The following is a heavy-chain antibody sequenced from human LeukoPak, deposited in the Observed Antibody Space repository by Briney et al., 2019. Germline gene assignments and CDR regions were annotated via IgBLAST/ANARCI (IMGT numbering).Heavy chain of an antibody. D-gene: IGHD4-23*01. CDR1: GGSISNYH. Sequence: SETLSLTCTVSGGSISNYHWSWIRQPAGKGLEYIGRVFSSGTTNYNPSLMSRVTMSVDTSKNQFALNLSSVTAADTAEYYCARDRGRGGNSYFDHWGQGTLVTVSS. CDR2: VFSSGTT. J-gene: IGHJ4*02. V-gene: IGHV4-4*07. CDR3: ARDRGRGGNSYFDH.